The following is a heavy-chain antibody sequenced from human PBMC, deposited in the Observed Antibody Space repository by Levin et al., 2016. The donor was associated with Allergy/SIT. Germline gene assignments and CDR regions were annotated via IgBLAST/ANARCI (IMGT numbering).Heavy chain of an antibody. J-gene: IGHJ4*02. CDR3: ARDGRFIRRSTFFGVTLGDRRFDY. Sequence: WVRQAPGQGLEWMGRIIPMIGVAIYAQKFQGRVTISADKSTSTAYMELSSLTSEDTAVYFCARDGRFIRRSTFFGVTLGDRRFDYWGQGTQVTVSS. D-gene: IGHD3-3*01. V-gene: IGHV1-69*04. CDR2: IIPMIGVA.